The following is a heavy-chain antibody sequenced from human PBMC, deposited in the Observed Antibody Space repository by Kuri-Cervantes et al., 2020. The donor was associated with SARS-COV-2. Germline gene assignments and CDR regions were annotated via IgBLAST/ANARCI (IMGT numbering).Heavy chain of an antibody. CDR3: TPTYYYAES. CDR1: GFTYSDYY. J-gene: IGHJ4*02. Sequence: GGSLRLSCAAPGFTYSDYYMSWTRQAPGKGLEWVGRIKSKPDGGTTDYAAPVKGRFTVSRDDSKNTLYLQMNSLKTDEAAVYYCTPTYYYAESWGQRTLVTVSS. CDR2: IKSKPDGGTT. V-gene: IGHV3-15*01. D-gene: IGHD3-16*01.